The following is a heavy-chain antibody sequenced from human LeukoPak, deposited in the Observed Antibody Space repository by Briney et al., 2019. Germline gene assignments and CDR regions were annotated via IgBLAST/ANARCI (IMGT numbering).Heavy chain of an antibody. CDR2: IYYSGST. CDR1: GGSISSSSYY. J-gene: IGHJ4*02. D-gene: IGHD6-13*01. CDR3: ARVRQQLVPNYFDY. Sequence: PSETLSLTCTVSGGSISSSSYYWGWIRQPPGKGLEWIGSIYYSGSTHYNPSLKSRVTISVDTSKNQFSLKLSSVTAADTAVYYCARVRQQLVPNYFDYWGQGTLVTVSS. V-gene: IGHV4-39*07.